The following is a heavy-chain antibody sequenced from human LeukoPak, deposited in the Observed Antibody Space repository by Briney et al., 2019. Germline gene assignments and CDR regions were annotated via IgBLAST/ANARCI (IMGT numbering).Heavy chain of an antibody. Sequence: PGGSLRLSCAASGFTFSGYWMSWVRQAPGKGLEWVANIKQDGSEKYYVDSVKGRFTISRDNAKNSLYLQMNSLRAEDTAVYYCARVTGDYYDSGGYYGTFDYWGQGTLVTVSS. CDR3: ARVTGDYYDSGGYYGTFDY. D-gene: IGHD3-22*01. J-gene: IGHJ4*02. V-gene: IGHV3-7*01. CDR1: GFTFSGYW. CDR2: IKQDGSEK.